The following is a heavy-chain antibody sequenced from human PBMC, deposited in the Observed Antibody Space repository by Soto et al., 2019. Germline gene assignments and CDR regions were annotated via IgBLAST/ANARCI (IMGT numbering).Heavy chain of an antibody. CDR3: WRDLTAEGTDAFDI. CDR1: GGSISIGGYY. CDR2: LYYSGIT. J-gene: IGHJ3*02. D-gene: IGHD1-1*01. V-gene: IGHV4-31*03. Sequence: TLSLTCTVSGGSISIGGYYWGWIRQHPGKGMDPIRYLYYSGITYYNPSLKSRVTISVDTSKNQFSLKLSSVTAADTAVYYCWRDLTAEGTDAFDIWGQGTMVTVSS.